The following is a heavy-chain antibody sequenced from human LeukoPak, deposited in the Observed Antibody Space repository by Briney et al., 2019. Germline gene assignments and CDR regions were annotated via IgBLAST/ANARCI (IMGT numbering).Heavy chain of an antibody. CDR2: INPSGGST. CDR1: GYTLTELS. V-gene: IGHV1-46*01. Sequence: ASVKVSCKVSGYTLTELSMHWVRQAPGQGLEWMGIINPSGGSTSYAQKFQGRVTMTRDTSTSTVYMELSSLRSEDTAVYYCARGGDIVVVPAAYCLIDYWGQGTLVTVSS. D-gene: IGHD2-2*01. CDR3: ARGGDIVVVPAAYCLIDY. J-gene: IGHJ4*02.